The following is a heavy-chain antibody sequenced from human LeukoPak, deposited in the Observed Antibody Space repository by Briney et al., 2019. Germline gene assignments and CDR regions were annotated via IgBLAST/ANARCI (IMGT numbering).Heavy chain of an antibody. CDR3: ARVLRYFDWLSPGAN. CDR2: ISYDGSNK. Sequence: GGSLRLSCAASGFTFSSYAMHWVRQAPGKGLEWVAVISYDGSNKYYADSVKGRFTISRDNSKNTLYLQMNSLRAEDTAVCYCARVLRYFDWLSPGANWGQGTLVTVSS. D-gene: IGHD3-9*01. J-gene: IGHJ4*02. CDR1: GFTFSSYA. V-gene: IGHV3-30-3*01.